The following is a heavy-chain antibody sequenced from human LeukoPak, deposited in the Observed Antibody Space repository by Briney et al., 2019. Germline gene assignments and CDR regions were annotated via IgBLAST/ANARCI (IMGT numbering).Heavy chain of an antibody. V-gene: IGHV3-23*01. CDR3: ARDGRLLMVFAHDH. CDR1: GFTFSSYA. CDR2: LSGSGSST. J-gene: IGHJ5*02. D-gene: IGHD2-8*01. Sequence: GGSLRLSCAGSGFTFSSYAMSWVRQAPGKGLEWISGLSGSGSSTYYADSLKGRFTISRDNSKNTLYLQINSLRAEDTAVYYCARDGRLLMVFAHDHWGQGTLVTVSS.